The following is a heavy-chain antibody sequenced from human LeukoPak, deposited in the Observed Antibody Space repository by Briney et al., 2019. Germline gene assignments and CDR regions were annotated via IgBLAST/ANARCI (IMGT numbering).Heavy chain of an antibody. Sequence: SETLSLTCAVYGGSFSGYYWSWIRQSPGKGLERIGYIYYTGSTSYNPSLRSRVTMSADTSKNQFSLKLSSVTAADTAVYYCASRKLGNDYWGQGTLVTVSS. J-gene: IGHJ4*02. CDR1: GGSFSGYY. V-gene: IGHV4-59*01. CDR2: IYYTGST. CDR3: ASRKLGNDY. D-gene: IGHD7-27*01.